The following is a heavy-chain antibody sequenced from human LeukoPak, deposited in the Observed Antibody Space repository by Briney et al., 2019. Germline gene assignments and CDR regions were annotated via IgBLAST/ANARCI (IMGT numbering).Heavy chain of an antibody. V-gene: IGHV3-30*02. D-gene: IGHD1-26*01. J-gene: IGHJ4*02. Sequence: GGSLRLSCAPSGFTFSSYGMHWVRQAPGKGLEWVAFIRYDGSNKYYADSVKGRFTISRDNSKNTLYLQMNSLRAEDTAVYYCAKDPQGKTRYSWSYFHYWGQGTLVTVSS. CDR3: AKDPQGKTRYSWSYFHY. CDR1: GFTFSSYG. CDR2: IRYDGSNK.